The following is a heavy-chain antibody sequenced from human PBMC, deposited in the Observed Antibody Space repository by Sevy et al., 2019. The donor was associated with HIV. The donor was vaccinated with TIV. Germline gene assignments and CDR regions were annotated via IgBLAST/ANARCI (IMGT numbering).Heavy chain of an antibody. J-gene: IGHJ4*02. D-gene: IGHD2-21*02. CDR3: ANALVVTDTPYYFHY. V-gene: IGHV3-23*01. Sequence: GGSLRLSCAASGFTFSSYAMSWVRQAPGKGLEWVSAISGSGGATFYADSVKGRFTISRDNSKNTLFLQMNSLRAEDTAVYYCANALVVTDTPYYFHYWGQETLVTVSS. CDR1: GFTFSSYA. CDR2: ISGSGGAT.